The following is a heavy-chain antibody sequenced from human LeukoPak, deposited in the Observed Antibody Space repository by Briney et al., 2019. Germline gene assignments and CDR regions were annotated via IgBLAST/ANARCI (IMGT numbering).Heavy chain of an antibody. CDR1: GGSISSGCYY. J-gene: IGHJ6*02. CDR3: AGDYYDSSGYSLFGMDV. CDR2: IYYSGST. D-gene: IGHD3-22*01. V-gene: IGHV4-31*03. Sequence: SETLSLTCTVSGGSISSGCYYWSWIRQHPGKGLEWIGYIYYSGSTYYNPSLKSRVTISVDTSKNQFSLKLSSVTAADTAVYYCAGDYYDSSGYSLFGMDVWGQGTTVTVSS.